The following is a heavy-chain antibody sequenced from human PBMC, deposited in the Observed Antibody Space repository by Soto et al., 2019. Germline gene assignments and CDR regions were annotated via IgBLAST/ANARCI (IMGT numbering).Heavy chain of an antibody. CDR2: IFAGGRT. V-gene: IGHV3-53*01. CDR1: GLSVSTNY. Sequence: EVQLVESGGDLIQPGGSLRLSCAASGLSVSTNYMTWVRQAPGKGLEWVSLIFAGGRTYYADSVKGRFTISRDNSKNTLYLQMNRLSAEDTGVYYCARERIAAGGTHDAIDIWGQGTMVTVSS. J-gene: IGHJ3*02. D-gene: IGHD6-13*01. CDR3: ARERIAAGGTHDAIDI.